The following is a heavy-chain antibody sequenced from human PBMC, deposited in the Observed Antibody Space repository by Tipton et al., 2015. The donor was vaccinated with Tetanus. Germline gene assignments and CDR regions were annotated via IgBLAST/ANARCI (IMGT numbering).Heavy chain of an antibody. Sequence: TLSLTCTVSGGSISSGGYYWTWIRQHPGKGLEWIGNIYHRGSTYYNPSLKSRVTISVDTSKNQFSMKLSSVTAADTAVYYCARDLAVLRFLEWLPDWYFALWGRGTLVTVSS. CDR2: IYHRGST. CDR1: GGSISSGGYY. D-gene: IGHD3-3*01. J-gene: IGHJ2*01. CDR3: ARDLAVLRFLEWLPDWYFAL. V-gene: IGHV4-31*03.